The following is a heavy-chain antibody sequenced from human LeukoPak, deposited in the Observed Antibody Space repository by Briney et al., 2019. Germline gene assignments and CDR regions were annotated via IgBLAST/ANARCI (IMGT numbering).Heavy chain of an antibody. V-gene: IGHV4-34*01. Sequence: SETLSLTCAVYGGSFSGYYWSWIRQPPGKGLEWIGEINHSGSTSYNPSLKSRVTISVDTSKNQFSLKLSSVTAADTAVYYCAREKTWDNGHYWGQGTLVTVSS. J-gene: IGHJ4*02. CDR2: INHSGST. D-gene: IGHD1-1*01. CDR3: AREKTWDNGHY. CDR1: GGSFSGYY.